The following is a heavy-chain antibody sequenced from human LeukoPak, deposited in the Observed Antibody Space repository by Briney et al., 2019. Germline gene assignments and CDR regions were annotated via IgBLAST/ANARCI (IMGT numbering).Heavy chain of an antibody. CDR3: ARGHREDYFDY. CDR1: AFSLNAYN. D-gene: IGHD1-26*01. J-gene: IGHJ4*02. V-gene: IGHV3-21*01. CDR2: ISSSSSYI. Sequence: GGSLRLSCAASAFSLNAYNMNWVRQAPGKGLEWVSSISSSSSYIYYADSVKGRFTISRDNAKNSLYLQMNSLRAEDTAVYYCARGHREDYFDYWGQGTLVTVSS.